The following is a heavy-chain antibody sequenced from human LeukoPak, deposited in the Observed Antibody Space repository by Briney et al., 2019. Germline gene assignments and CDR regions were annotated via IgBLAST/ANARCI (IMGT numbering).Heavy chain of an antibody. V-gene: IGHV1-2*02. J-gene: IGHJ4*02. CDR3: ARVIRPSYYDSSGYYFGY. Sequence: ASVKVSCKASGYTFTGYYMHWVRQAPGQGLEWMGWINPNSGGTNYAQKFQGRVTMTRDTSISTAYMELSRLRSDDTAVYYCARVIRPSYYDSSGYYFGYWGQGTLVTVSS. CDR2: INPNSGGT. D-gene: IGHD3-22*01. CDR1: GYTFTGYY.